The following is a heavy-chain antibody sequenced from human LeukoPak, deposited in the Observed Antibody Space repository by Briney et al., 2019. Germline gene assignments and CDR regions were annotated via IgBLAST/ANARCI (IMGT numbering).Heavy chain of an antibody. CDR3: ARGRVSSSTYYSTYYYYFYMDV. J-gene: IGHJ6*03. V-gene: IGHV4-59*01. Sequence: SETLSLACTVSDDSITLYYWTWIRQPPGKGLEWIGYVDHTGSTNFNPSLNGRVTISRDTSKNHFSLRLRSVTAADTAVYFCARGRVSSSTYYSTYYYYFYMDVWGKGTTVTVSS. CDR2: VDHTGST. CDR1: DDSITLYY. D-gene: IGHD3-22*01.